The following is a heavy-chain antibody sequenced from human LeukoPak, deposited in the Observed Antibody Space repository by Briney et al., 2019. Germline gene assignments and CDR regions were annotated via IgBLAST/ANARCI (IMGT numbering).Heavy chain of an antibody. CDR2: ISNSGYSA. V-gene: IGHV3-23*01. D-gene: IGHD4-17*01. CDR1: GFTFSSYA. CDR3: AKASTDYDKFPFFDY. Sequence: QSGGSLRLSCAASGFTFSSYAMSWVRQAPGKGLEWVSGISNSGYSAFYADSVKGRFTISRDSSKKTLYLQMDSLRAEDAAVYSCAKASTDYDKFPFFDYWGQGTPVTVSS. J-gene: IGHJ4*02.